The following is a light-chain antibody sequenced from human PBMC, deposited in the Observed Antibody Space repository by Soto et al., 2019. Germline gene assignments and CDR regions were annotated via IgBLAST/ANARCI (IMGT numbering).Light chain of an antibody. CDR1: QRIFSSSNNNNY. CDR2: WAS. J-gene: IGKJ5*01. Sequence: DIVLTQSPESLTVSLGERATINCKSSQRIFSSSNNNNYLAWYQQKPGQPPRLIIYWASTRESGVPDRLSGSGYGTDLTLTISNMQAEDVAVYYCQHYYVTPIVLGPGTRLEIK. V-gene: IGKV4-1*01. CDR3: QHYYVTPIV.